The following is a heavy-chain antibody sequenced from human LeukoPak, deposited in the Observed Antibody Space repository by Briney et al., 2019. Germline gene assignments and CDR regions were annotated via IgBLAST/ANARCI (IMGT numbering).Heavy chain of an antibody. J-gene: IGHJ4*02. V-gene: IGHV1-69*13. D-gene: IGHD3-10*01. Sequence: ASVKVSCKASGGTFSSYAISWVRQAPGQGLEWMGGIIPIFGTANYAQKFQGRVTITADESTSTAYMELSSLRSEDTAVYYCARDRESGGGSFDYWGQGTLVTVSS. CDR2: IIPIFGTA. CDR1: GGTFSSYA. CDR3: ARDRESGGGSFDY.